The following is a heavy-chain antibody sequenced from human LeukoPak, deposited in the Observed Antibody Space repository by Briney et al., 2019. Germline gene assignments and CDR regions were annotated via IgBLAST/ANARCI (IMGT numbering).Heavy chain of an antibody. J-gene: IGHJ4*02. D-gene: IGHD3-3*01. V-gene: IGHV3-7*01. Sequence: GSLRLSCVASGFTFTGYWMSWVRQAPGKGLEWVANIKQDGSEENYVDSVKGRFTISRDNAKNSLYLQMNSVRAEDTAVYYCARVPWSSVTILDYWGQGALVTVSS. CDR1: GFTFTGYW. CDR3: ARVPWSSVTILDY. CDR2: IKQDGSEE.